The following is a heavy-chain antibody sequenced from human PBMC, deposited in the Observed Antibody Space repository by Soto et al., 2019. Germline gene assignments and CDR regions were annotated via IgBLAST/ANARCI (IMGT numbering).Heavy chain of an antibody. CDR3: ARDGYTEGNYYYYMDV. Sequence: SETLSLTCTVSGGSISSGGYYWSWIRQHPGKGLEWIGYIYYSGSTYYNPSLKSRVTISVDTSKNQFSLKLSSVTAADTAVYYCARDGYTEGNYYYYMDVWGKGTTVTVSS. CDR2: IYYSGST. CDR1: GGSISSGGYY. D-gene: IGHD2-2*02. V-gene: IGHV4-31*03. J-gene: IGHJ6*03.